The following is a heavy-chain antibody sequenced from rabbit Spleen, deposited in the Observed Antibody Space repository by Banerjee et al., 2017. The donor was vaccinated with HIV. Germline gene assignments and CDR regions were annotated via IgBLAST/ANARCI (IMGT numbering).Heavy chain of an antibody. CDR2: IDTNDGDT. D-gene: IGHD6-1*01. CDR3: ARDILSSDAYDL. V-gene: IGHV1S45*01. Sequence: QQQLEESGGGLVKPEGSLTLTCKASGIDFSSGYDMCWVRQAPGKGLEWIACIDTNDGDTDYANWPKGRFTISKTSSTTVTLQMTSLTAADTATYFCARDILSSDAYDLWGQGTLVTVS. CDR1: GIDFSSGYD. J-gene: IGHJ4*01.